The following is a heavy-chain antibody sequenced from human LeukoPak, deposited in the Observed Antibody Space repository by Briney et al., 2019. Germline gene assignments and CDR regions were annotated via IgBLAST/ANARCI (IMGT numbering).Heavy chain of an antibody. D-gene: IGHD4-17*01. CDR1: GYTFTSYD. V-gene: IGHV1-8*01. J-gene: IGHJ4*02. CDR3: ARGLTDYGDYAD. Sequence: ASVKVSCKASGYTFTSYDINWVRQATGRGLEWMGWMNPNSGNTGYAQKFQGRVTMTRNTSISTAYMELSSLRSEDTAVYYCARGLTDYGDYADWGQGTLVTVSS. CDR2: MNPNSGNT.